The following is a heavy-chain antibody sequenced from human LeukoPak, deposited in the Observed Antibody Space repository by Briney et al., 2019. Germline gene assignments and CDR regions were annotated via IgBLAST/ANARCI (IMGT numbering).Heavy chain of an antibody. CDR2: IKPDGSEK. CDR1: GFTFSSYS. Sequence: PGGSLRLSCAASGFTFSSYSMNWVRQAPGKGLEWVANIKPDGSEKDYVDSVKGRFTISRDNAKNSVYLQMNSLRAEDTALYYCARQKAGPYFDSWGQGTLVSVSS. J-gene: IGHJ4*02. CDR3: ARQKAGPYFDS. D-gene: IGHD3-10*01. V-gene: IGHV3-7*01.